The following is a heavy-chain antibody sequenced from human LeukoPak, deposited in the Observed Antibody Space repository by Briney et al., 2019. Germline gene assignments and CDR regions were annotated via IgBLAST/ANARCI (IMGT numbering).Heavy chain of an antibody. J-gene: IGHJ6*03. D-gene: IGHD4-17*01. V-gene: IGHV4-59*01. CDR1: GGSISSYY. CDR2: IYYSGST. Sequence: SETLSLTCTVSGGSISSYYWSWIRQPPGKGLEWIGYIYYSGSTNYNPSLKSRVTISVDTSKNQFSLKLSSVTAADTAVYYCARVYGDYVYYYYYCMDVWGKGTTVTVSS. CDR3: ARVYGDYVYYYYYCMDV.